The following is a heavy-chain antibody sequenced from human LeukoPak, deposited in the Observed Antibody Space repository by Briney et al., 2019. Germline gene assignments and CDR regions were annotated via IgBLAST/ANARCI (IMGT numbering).Heavy chain of an antibody. CDR1: GGSISSGDYY. CDR3: ASAAAAKGIDY. CDR2: IYYSGST. V-gene: IGHV4-30-4*08. J-gene: IGHJ4*02. D-gene: IGHD6-13*01. Sequence: SETLSLTCTVPGGSISSGDYYWSWIRQPPGKGLEWIGYIYYSGSTYYNPSLKSRVTISVDTSKNQFSLKLSSVTAADTAVYYCASAAAAKGIDYWGQGTLVTVSS.